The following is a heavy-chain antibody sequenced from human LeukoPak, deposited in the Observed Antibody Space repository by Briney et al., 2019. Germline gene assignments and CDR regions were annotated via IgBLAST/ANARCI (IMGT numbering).Heavy chain of an antibody. D-gene: IGHD5-12*01. CDR2: VNSDGTGT. J-gene: IGHJ6*03. Sequence: GGSLRLSCAASGFTFSSYWMHWVRQAPGKGLVWVSRVNSDGTGTTYADSVEGRFTISRDNAKNTVYLQMHSLRAEDTAIYYCIRTLIVATSPYMDVWAKGPRSPSP. CDR3: IRTLIVATSPYMDV. CDR1: GFTFSSYW. V-gene: IGHV3-74*01.